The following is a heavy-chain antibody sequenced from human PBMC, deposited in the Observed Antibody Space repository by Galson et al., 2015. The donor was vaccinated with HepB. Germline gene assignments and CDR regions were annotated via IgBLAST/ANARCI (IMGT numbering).Heavy chain of an antibody. V-gene: IGHV3-30*03. CDR3: ATPRRHFDWLWYSIDY. CDR1: GFTFSSYG. D-gene: IGHD3-9*01. J-gene: IGHJ4*02. Sequence: SLRLSCAASGFTFSSYGMHWVRQAPGKGLEWVAVISYDGSNKYYADSVKGRFTISRDNSKNTLYLQMNSLRAEDTAVYYCATPRRHFDWLWYSIDYWGQGTLVTVSS. CDR2: ISYDGSNK.